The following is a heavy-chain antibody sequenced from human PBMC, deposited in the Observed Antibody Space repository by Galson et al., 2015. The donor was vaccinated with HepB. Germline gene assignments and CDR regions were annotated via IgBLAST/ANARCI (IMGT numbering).Heavy chain of an antibody. Sequence: LSLTCAVYGGSFSGYYWSWIRQPPGKGLEGIGEINHSGSTNYNPSLKSRVTISVDTSKNQFSLKLSSVTAADTAVYYCARGKGYSYGFSMDVWGQGTTVTVSS. J-gene: IGHJ6*02. CDR3: ARGKGYSYGFSMDV. V-gene: IGHV4-34*01. CDR1: GGSFSGYY. D-gene: IGHD5-18*01. CDR2: INHSGST.